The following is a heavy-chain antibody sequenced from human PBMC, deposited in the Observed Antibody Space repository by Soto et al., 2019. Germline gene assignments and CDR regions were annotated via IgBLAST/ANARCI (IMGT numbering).Heavy chain of an antibody. V-gene: IGHV4-4*02. CDR2: KYHSGST. D-gene: IGHD6-13*01. J-gene: IGHJ6*03. CDR1: SGALSGRNW. CDR3: AREALVAAAGTVLVDYYYYYSLDV. Sequence: QVQLQESGPGLVKPSGTLSLTCAVSSGALSGRNWWSGVRPPAGKGLEWIGNKYHSGSTNYTPSLKSLGIIPVDKSKQQFSLELCSVTAEDTAVYYCAREALVAAAGTVLVDYYYYYSLDVWGKVTTVTVSS.